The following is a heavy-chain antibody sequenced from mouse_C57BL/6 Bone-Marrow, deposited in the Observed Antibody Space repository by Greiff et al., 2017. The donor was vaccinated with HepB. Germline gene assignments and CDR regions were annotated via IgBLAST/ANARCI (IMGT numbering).Heavy chain of an antibody. J-gene: IGHJ3*01. CDR3: ARSYYGSGVLAY. CDR1: GYTFTSYW. D-gene: IGHD1-1*01. V-gene: IGHV1-64*01. Sequence: VQLQQPGAELVKPGASVKLSCKASGYTFTSYWMHWVKQRPGQGLEWIGMIHPNSGSTNYNEKFKSKATLTVDKSSSTAYMQLSSLTSEDSAVYYCARSYYGSGVLAYWGQGTLVTVSA. CDR2: IHPNSGST.